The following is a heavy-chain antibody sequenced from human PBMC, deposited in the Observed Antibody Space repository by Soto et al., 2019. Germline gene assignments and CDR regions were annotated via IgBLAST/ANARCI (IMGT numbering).Heavy chain of an antibody. CDR3: AKDQRYYCSRTNCQVFDY. J-gene: IGHJ4*02. CDR1: GFTFSTFA. Sequence: EVQLLESGGGLVQPGGSLRLSCAASGFTFSTFAMTWVRQAPGKGLGWVSAVSGSGDSTYYADSVKGRFTIYRDNSENTLFLQMNSLRAEDTAVYYCAKDQRYYCSRTNCQVFDYWGQGTPVTVSS. V-gene: IGHV3-23*01. D-gene: IGHD2-2*01. CDR2: VSGSGDST.